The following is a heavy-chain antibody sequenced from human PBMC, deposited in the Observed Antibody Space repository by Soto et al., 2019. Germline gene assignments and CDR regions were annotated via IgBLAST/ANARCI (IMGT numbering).Heavy chain of an antibody. CDR3: AKDRYGDYATDY. V-gene: IGHV3-23*01. J-gene: IGHJ4*02. D-gene: IGHD4-17*01. Sequence: PGGSLRLSCAASGFTFRSNAMSWVRQAPGKGLQWVSAISGSGGNTYYADSVKGRFTISRDNSKDTLFLQTNSLRVEDTAVYYCAKDRYGDYATDYWGQGTLVTVSS. CDR1: GFTFRSNA. CDR2: ISGSGGNT.